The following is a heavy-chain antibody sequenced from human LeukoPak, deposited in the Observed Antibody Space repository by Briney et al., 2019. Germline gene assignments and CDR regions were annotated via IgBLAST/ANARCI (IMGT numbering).Heavy chain of an antibody. D-gene: IGHD5-24*01. J-gene: IGHJ5*02. CDR1: GGSISSYY. CDR2: IYYSGST. CDR3: ASAPRDGYNYWSDP. Sequence: SETLSLTCTVSGGSISSYYWSWIRRPPGKGLEWIGYIYYSGSTNYNPSLKSRVTISVDTSKNQFSLKLSSVTAADTAVYYCASAPRDGYNYWSDPWGQGTLVTVSS. V-gene: IGHV4-59*08.